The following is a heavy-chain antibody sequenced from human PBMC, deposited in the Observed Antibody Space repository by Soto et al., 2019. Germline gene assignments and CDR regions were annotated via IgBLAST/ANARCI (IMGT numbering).Heavy chain of an antibody. D-gene: IGHD2-15*01. CDR1: GFTFGDYT. J-gene: IGHJ4*02. V-gene: IGHV3-43*01. Sequence: EVQLVESGGGVVQPGGSLRLSCTASGFTFGDYTMHWVRQAPGKGLEWVSLITWDGINIEYADSVRGRFTISRDNSKNSLYIQMNGLRHEDTAFYYCAKDGIAWHWGQGTLVTVSS. CDR3: AKDGIAWH. CDR2: ITWDGINI.